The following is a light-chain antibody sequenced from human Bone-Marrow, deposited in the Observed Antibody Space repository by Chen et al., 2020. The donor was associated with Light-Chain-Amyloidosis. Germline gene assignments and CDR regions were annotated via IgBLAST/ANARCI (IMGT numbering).Light chain of an antibody. CDR3: QQYNSIPYT. Sequence: DIQVTQSPSALSASVGDRGSVTCRASQSIDNFLAWYQQKPGKAPKLLIYKTSILEVGAPSRFSGSGSGTEFTLTISSLQPDDFATYYCQQYNSIPYTFGQGTKLQIK. J-gene: IGKJ2*01. CDR2: KTS. V-gene: IGKV1-5*03. CDR1: QSIDNF.